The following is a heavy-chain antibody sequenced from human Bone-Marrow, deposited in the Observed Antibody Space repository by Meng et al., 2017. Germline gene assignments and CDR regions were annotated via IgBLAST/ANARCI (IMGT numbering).Heavy chain of an antibody. V-gene: IGHV3-15*04. CDR2: IETKSEGGTA. D-gene: IGHD6-13*01. Sequence: GESLKISCVASGVSFTDAWMSWVRQAPGKGLEWVGRIETKSEGGTADYAAPVKGRFSISRDDSKNTLCLQMNTLISEDTGVYFCATGAAAADHWGQGTLVTVSS. CDR1: GVSFTDAW. J-gene: IGHJ4*02. CDR3: ATGAAAADH.